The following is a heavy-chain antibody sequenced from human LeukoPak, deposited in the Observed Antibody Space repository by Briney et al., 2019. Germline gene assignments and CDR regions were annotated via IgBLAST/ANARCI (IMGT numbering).Heavy chain of an antibody. CDR1: GGSFSGYY. V-gene: IGHV4-34*01. D-gene: IGHD2/OR15-2a*01. Sequence: SETLSLTCAVYGGSFSGYYWSWIRQPPGKGLEWIGEINHSGSTNYNPSLKSRVTISVDTSKNQFSLKLSSVTAADTAVYYCAREPPGDFLPFDYWGQGTLVTVSS. CDR3: AREPPGDFLPFDY. J-gene: IGHJ4*02. CDR2: INHSGST.